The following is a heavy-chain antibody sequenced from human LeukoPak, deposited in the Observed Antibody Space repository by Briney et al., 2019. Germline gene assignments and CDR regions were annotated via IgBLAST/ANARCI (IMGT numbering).Heavy chain of an antibody. CDR3: AKIRPPAYDI. J-gene: IGHJ3*02. CDR1: GFTFSDYY. CDR2: ISGRDSST. D-gene: IGHD3-3*02. V-gene: IGHV3-23*01. Sequence: PGGSLRLSCAASGFTFSDYYMSWIRQAPGKGLEWVSAISGRDSSTYYADSVKGRFTISRDNSKNTLYLQMNSLRAEDTAVYYCAKIRPPAYDIWGQGTMVTVSS.